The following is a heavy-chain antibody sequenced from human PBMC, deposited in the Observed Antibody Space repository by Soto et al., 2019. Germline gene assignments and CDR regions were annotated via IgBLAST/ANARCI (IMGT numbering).Heavy chain of an antibody. CDR2: IYHSGST. J-gene: IGHJ3*02. CDR3: XXXYGGNPPMGAFDI. V-gene: IGHV4-30-2*01. D-gene: IGHD4-17*01. Sequence: QLQLQESGSGLVKPSQTLSLTCAVSGGSISSGGYSWSWXXQPPXKGMEWIGYIYHSGSTYYNPSLKRRVTISVDRSKNQFSLKLGSVTAADXAXXXXXXXYGGNPPMGAFDIWGQGTMVTVSS. CDR1: GGSISSGGYS.